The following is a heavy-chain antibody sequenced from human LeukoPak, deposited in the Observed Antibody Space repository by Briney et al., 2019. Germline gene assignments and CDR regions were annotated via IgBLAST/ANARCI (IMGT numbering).Heavy chain of an antibody. Sequence: SETLSLTCTVSGGSISSYYWSWLRQPPGKGLEWIGYIYYSGSTNYNPSLKSRVTISVATSKNQFSLKLSSVTAADTAVYYCARDRGDGYDYFWDYWGQGTLVTVSS. J-gene: IGHJ4*02. CDR3: ARDRGDGYDYFWDY. CDR1: GGSISSYY. V-gene: IGHV4-59*01. D-gene: IGHD5-12*01. CDR2: IYYSGST.